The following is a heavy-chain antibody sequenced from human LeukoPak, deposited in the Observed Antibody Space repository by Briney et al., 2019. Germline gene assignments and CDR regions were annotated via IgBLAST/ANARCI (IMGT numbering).Heavy chain of an antibody. V-gene: IGHV4-61*03. CDR2: IYYGGST. CDR1: GGYVSSGTYY. CDR3: ARVLIAVAGFDY. D-gene: IGHD6-19*01. Sequence: SETLALTCTVSGGYVSSGTYYWSWLRQPQGKGLEWIGSIYYGGSTNYTHSLRSRVTMSVDTSENHFSLKLASVTAADTGVYYCARVLIAVAGFDYWGQGALVTVSS. J-gene: IGHJ4*02.